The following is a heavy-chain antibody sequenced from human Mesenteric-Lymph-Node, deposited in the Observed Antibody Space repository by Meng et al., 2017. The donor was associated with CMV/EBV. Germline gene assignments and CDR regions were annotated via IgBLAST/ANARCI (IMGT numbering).Heavy chain of an antibody. D-gene: IGHD4-17*01. V-gene: IGHV4-38-2*02. CDR2: IYHSGST. CDR3: ARRPPTENAFDI. CDR1: GYSISSGYY. Sequence: GSLRLSCTVSGYSISSGYYWGWSRQPPGKGLEWIGSIYHSGSTYYNPSLKSRVTISVDTSKNQFSLKLSSVTAADTAVYYCARRPPTENAFDIWGQGTMVTVSS. J-gene: IGHJ3*02.